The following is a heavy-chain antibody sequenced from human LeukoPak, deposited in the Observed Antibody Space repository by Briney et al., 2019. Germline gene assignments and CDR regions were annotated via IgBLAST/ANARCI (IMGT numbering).Heavy chain of an antibody. CDR1: GYTFTGYY. CDR3: ARVVPAATYGE. V-gene: IGHV1-69*05. Sequence: SVKVSCKASGYTFTGYYMHWVRQAPGQGLEWMGGIIPIFGTANYAQKFQGRVTITTDESTSTAYMELSSLRSEDTAVYYCARVVPAATYGERGQGTLVTVSS. D-gene: IGHD2-2*01. CDR2: IIPIFGTA. J-gene: IGHJ4*02.